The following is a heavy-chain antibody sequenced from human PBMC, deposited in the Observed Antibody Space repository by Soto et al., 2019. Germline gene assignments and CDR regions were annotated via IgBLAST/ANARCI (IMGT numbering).Heavy chain of an antibody. CDR3: ARNPPDGDSYFDY. D-gene: IGHD4-17*01. CDR1: RGSISGYY. V-gene: IGHV4-59*01. CDR2: IDYSGTT. J-gene: IGHJ4*02. Sequence: QVQLQASGPGLVKPSETLSLTCTVSRGSISGYYWSWIRQPPGKGLEWIGYIDYSGTTNYNPSLKSRVTMTIDTPRNQFSLKMSSVTAADTAVYYCARNPPDGDSYFDYWGQGTLVTVSS.